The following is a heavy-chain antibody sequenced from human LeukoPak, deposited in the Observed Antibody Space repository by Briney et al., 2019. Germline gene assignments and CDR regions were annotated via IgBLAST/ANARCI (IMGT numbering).Heavy chain of an antibody. CDR3: TTSHTEDSSGYYYGGY. V-gene: IGHV3-23*01. CDR2: ISPNGVIT. Sequence: GGSLRLSCAASGFTFSSHGMNWVRQAPGKGLEWVSGISPNGVITYYADSVKGRFTISRDNSKGTVYLQMNSLKTEDTAVYYCTTSHTEDSSGYYYGGYWGQGTLVTVSS. CDR1: GFTFSSHG. J-gene: IGHJ4*02. D-gene: IGHD3-22*01.